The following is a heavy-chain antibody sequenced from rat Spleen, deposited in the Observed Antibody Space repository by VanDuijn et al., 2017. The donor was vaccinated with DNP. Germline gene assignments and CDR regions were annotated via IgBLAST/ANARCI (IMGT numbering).Heavy chain of an antibody. J-gene: IGHJ2*01. Sequence: EVQLVESGGGLVQPGRSLQLSCEASGFTFNNCGMAWVRQAPKKGLEWVATISTGGSTSYRDSVKGRFTISRDNAKSILYLQMDSLRSEDTATYYCARYSLRRLWDYWGQGVMVTVSS. CDR1: GFTFNNCG. CDR2: ISTGGST. V-gene: IGHV5-7*01. CDR3: ARYSLRRLWDY. D-gene: IGHD1-11*01.